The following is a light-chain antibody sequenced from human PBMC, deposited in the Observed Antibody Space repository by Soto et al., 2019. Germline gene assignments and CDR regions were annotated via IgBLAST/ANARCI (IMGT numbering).Light chain of an antibody. Sequence: EIVLTQSPGTLSLSPGERAILSCRASQSVSSSYLAWYQQKPGQAPRLLIYGASSRATGIPDRFSGSGSGTDFTLTISRLEPEAFVLYYCQQYGSSWTFGQGTKVEIK. CDR3: QQYGSSWT. V-gene: IGKV3-20*01. CDR2: GAS. J-gene: IGKJ1*01. CDR1: QSVSSSY.